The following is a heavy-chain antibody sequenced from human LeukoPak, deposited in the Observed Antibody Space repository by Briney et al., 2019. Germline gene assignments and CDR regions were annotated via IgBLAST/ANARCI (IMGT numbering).Heavy chain of an antibody. CDR3: ARCVATIPLYYYYYGMDV. CDR2: INHSGST. D-gene: IGHD5-12*01. Sequence: SETLSLTRAVYGGSFSGYYWSWIRQPPGKGLEWIGEINHSGSTNYNPSLKSRVTISVDTSKNQFSLKLSSVAAADTAVYYCARCVATIPLYYYYYGMDVWGQGTTVTVSS. CDR1: GGSFSGYY. J-gene: IGHJ6*02. V-gene: IGHV4-34*01.